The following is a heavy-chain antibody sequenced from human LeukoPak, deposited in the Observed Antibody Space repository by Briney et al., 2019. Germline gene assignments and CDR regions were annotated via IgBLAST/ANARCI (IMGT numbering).Heavy chain of an antibody. D-gene: IGHD6-6*01. Sequence: SETLSLTCAVSGGSISSNNWWSWVRQPPGKGLEWIGEIYHSGNANYNPSLKTRVTMSEDKSKNQFSLILSSVTAADTAVYYCARDVGARLSGFWGQGTLVTVSS. V-gene: IGHV4-4*02. CDR1: GGSISSNNW. J-gene: IGHJ4*02. CDR3: ARDVGARLSGF. CDR2: IYHSGNA.